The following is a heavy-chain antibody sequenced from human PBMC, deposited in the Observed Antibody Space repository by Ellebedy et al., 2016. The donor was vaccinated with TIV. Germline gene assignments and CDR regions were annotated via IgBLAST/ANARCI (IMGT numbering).Heavy chain of an antibody. Sequence: GGSLRLSCAASGFTFSSYWMHWVRQAPGKGLVWVARIDRDGSTTKYADSVKGRFTISRDNSKNTLYLQMNSLRAEDTAVYYCARGHMTTVTTKMVDDWFDPWGQGTLVTVSS. CDR2: IDRDGSTT. V-gene: IGHV3-74*01. CDR1: GFTFSSYW. CDR3: ARGHMTTVTTKMVDDWFDP. D-gene: IGHD4-17*01. J-gene: IGHJ5*02.